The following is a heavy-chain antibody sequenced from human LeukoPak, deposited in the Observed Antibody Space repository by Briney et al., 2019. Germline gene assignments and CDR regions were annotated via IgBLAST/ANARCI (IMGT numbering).Heavy chain of an antibody. V-gene: IGHV1-18*01. CDR3: ARDPSNTSGNFPYFDN. J-gene: IGHJ4*02. Sequence: ASVKVSCKASGYTFTRHGVSWVRQAPGQGLEWMGWISAYNGDTKYAQNFQGRVTITTDTSTTTAYMELRSLRSDDTAVYYCARDPSNTSGNFPYFDNWGQGTLVTVSS. D-gene: IGHD3-22*01. CDR1: GYTFTRHG. CDR2: ISAYNGDT.